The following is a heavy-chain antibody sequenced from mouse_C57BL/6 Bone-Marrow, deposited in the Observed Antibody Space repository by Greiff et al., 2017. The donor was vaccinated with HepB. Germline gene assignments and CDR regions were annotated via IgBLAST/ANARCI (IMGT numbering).Heavy chain of an antibody. J-gene: IGHJ2*01. CDR3: ARRRSSGYGYFDD. D-gene: IGHD3-2*02. CDR2: IDPNSGGT. Sequence: QVQLQQPGAGLVKPGASVKLSCKASGYTFTSYWMHWVKQRPGRGLEWIGRIDPNSGGTKYNEKFKSKATLTVDKPSSTAYMQLSSLTSEDSAVYYCARRRSSGYGYFDDWGQGTTLTVSS. V-gene: IGHV1-72*01. CDR1: GYTFTSYW.